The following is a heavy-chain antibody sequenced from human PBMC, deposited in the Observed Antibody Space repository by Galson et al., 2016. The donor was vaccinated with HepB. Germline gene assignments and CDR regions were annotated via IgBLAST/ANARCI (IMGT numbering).Heavy chain of an antibody. CDR1: GYTFTTYN. Sequence: SVKVSCKASGYTFTTYNIHWVRLAPGQGLEWMGIINPSGGSPNYAQKFQGRVTLTSDTSTSTVYMQLGSLRSDDTGVYYCTRGDGFWAGWTYWGQGTLVTVSS. V-gene: IGHV1-46*03. J-gene: IGHJ4*02. CDR3: TRGDGFWAGWTY. D-gene: IGHD3/OR15-3a*01. CDR2: INPSGGSP.